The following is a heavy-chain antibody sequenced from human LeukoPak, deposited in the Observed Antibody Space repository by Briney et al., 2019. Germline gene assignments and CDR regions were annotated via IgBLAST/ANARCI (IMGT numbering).Heavy chain of an antibody. J-gene: IGHJ6*02. CDR3: ARDTGPLLWFGELNYGMDV. CDR1: GFTFSSYE. V-gene: IGHV3-48*03. Sequence: GGSLRLSCAASGFTFSSYEMNWVRQAPGKGLEWVSYISNTGSTIYYADSVKGRFTISRDNAKNSLYLQMNSLRAEDTAVYYCARDTGPLLWFGELNYGMDVWGQGTTVIVSS. CDR2: ISNTGSTI. D-gene: IGHD3-10*01.